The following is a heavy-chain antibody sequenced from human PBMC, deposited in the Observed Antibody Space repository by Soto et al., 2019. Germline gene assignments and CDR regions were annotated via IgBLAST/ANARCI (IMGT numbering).Heavy chain of an antibody. D-gene: IGHD3-3*01. Sequence: SETLSLTCAVYGGSFSGYYWSWIRQPPGKGLEWIGYIYHSGSTYYNPSLKSRVTISVDRSKNQFSLKLSSVTAADTAVYYCARYFWSPSNNWFDPWGQGTLVTVSS. CDR3: ARYFWSPSNNWFDP. J-gene: IGHJ5*02. V-gene: IGHV4-30-2*01. CDR1: GGSFSGYY. CDR2: IYHSGST.